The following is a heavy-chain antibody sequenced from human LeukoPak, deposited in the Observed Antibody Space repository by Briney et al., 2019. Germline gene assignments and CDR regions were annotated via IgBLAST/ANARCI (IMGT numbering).Heavy chain of an antibody. Sequence: GGSLRLSCAASGFTFSSYAMHWVRQAPGKGLEWVAVISYDGSNKYYADSVKGRFTISRDNSKNTLYLQMNSLRAEDTAVYYCARDLGYCSGGSCYHNSHPPGPYYYYYYGMDVWGQGTMVTVSS. V-gene: IGHV3-30-3*01. CDR2: ISYDGSNK. CDR1: GFTFSSYA. J-gene: IGHJ6*02. D-gene: IGHD2-15*01. CDR3: ARDLGYCSGGSCYHNSHPPGPYYYYYYGMDV.